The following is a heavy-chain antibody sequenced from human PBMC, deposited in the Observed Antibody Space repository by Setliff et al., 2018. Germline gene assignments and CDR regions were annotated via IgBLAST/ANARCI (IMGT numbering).Heavy chain of an antibody. D-gene: IGHD4-17*01. V-gene: IGHV3-74*01. CDR1: GFALSRFW. CDR2: LHPNGITT. CDR3: ARSPRPPTSLDYVDV. Sequence: GASLKISCVTSGFALSRFWMHWVRQVPGKGLVWVSRLHPNGITTRYADSVKGRFTIYRDMAENTLYLQMNRLRAEDTAVYYCARSPRPPTSLDYVDVWGDGTRVTAPQ. J-gene: IGHJ6*01.